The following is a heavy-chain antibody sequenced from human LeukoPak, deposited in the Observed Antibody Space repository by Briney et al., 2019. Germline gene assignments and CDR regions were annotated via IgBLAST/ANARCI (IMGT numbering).Heavy chain of an antibody. CDR3: ARCHYYGSGNYVRVYSPDY. CDR2: ISVYDGNT. J-gene: IGHJ4*02. CDR1: GYTFTNYG. Sequence: ASVKVSCKASGYTFTNYGLTWVRQAPGQGLEWMGWISVYDGNTNYAQNVQGRVTMTTDTSTSTAYMELRSLGSDDTAVYYCARCHYYGSGNYVRVYSPDYWGQGTLVTVSS. V-gene: IGHV1-18*01. D-gene: IGHD3-10*01.